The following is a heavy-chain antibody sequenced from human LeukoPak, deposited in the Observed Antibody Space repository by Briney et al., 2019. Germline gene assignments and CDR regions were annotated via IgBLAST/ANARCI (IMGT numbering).Heavy chain of an antibody. CDR3: ARDSVGATEYYYYGMDV. V-gene: IGHV3-21*01. J-gene: IGHJ6*02. Sequence: GGSLRLSCAASGFTFSSYSMNWVRQAPGKGLEWVSSISSSSSYIYYADSVKGRFTISRDNAKNSLYLQMYSLRAEDTAVYYCARDSVGATEYYYYGMDVWGQGTTVTVSS. CDR1: GFTFSSYS. D-gene: IGHD1-26*01. CDR2: ISSSSSYI.